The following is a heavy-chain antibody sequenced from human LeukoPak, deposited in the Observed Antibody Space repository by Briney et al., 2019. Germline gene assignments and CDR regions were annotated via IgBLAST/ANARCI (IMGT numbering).Heavy chain of an antibody. J-gene: IGHJ5*02. Sequence: PGGSLRLSCAASEFTVSSNHMSWVRQAPGKGLEWVSVIYSGGSTYYADSVKGRFTISRDNSKNTLYLQMNSLRAEDTAVYYCARDEFRAGVTWGQGTLVTVSS. D-gene: IGHD3-10*01. CDR1: EFTVSSNH. CDR2: IYSGGST. CDR3: ARDEFRAGVT. V-gene: IGHV3-53*01.